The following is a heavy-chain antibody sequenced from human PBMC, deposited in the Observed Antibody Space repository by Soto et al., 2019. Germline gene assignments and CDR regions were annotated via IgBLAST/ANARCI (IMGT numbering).Heavy chain of an antibody. CDR1: GYIFTTYG. D-gene: IGHD1-1*01. CDR3: ARGGYGDY. J-gene: IGHJ4*02. V-gene: IGHV1-18*01. Sequence: QVHLVQSGAEVKKPGASVKVSCKGSGYIFTTYGITWVRQAPGQGLEWMGWISAHNGNTNYAQKLQGRVTVTRDTSTSTAYMELRNLRSDDTAVYYCARGGYGDYWGQGALVTVS. CDR2: ISAHNGNT.